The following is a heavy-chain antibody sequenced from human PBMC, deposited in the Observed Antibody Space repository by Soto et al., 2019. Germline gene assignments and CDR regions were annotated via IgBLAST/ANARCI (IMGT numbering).Heavy chain of an antibody. V-gene: IGHV1-69*08. D-gene: IGHD6-13*01. Sequence: QVQLVQSGAEVKKPGSSVKVSCKACGGPYSYHTITWVRQAPGQGLEWMGRIIPMVGTANYAEKFQDRDTIPADKSTTTAYTELSSLTSDDTAVYYCAREESDSSSWYWWFDPWGQGTLVTVSS. J-gene: IGHJ5*02. CDR2: IIPMVGTA. CDR3: AREESDSSSWYWWFDP. CDR1: GGPYSYHT.